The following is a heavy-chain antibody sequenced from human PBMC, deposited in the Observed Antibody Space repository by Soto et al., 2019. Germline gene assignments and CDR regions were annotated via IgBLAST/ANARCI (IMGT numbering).Heavy chain of an antibody. J-gene: IGHJ3*02. V-gene: IGHV1-69*02. Sequence: SVKVSCKASGGTFSSYTISWVRQAPGQRLEWMGRIIPILGIANYAQKFQGRVTITADKSTSTAYMELSSLRSEDTAVYYCARGNYYGSGLYAFDIWGQGTMVTVSS. D-gene: IGHD3-10*01. CDR2: IIPILGIA. CDR3: ARGNYYGSGLYAFDI. CDR1: GGTFSSYT.